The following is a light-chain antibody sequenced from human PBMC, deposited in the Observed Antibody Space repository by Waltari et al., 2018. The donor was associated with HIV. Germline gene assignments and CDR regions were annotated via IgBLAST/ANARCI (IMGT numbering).Light chain of an antibody. J-gene: IGKJ2*01. CDR1: QSISNY. V-gene: IGKV1-39*01. Sequence: DIQMTQSPSSLSASVGDRVTITCRESQSISNYLNWYQQKPGKAPKLLIYAASSLQSGVPSRFSGNGSGTDFTLTISSLQPEDFATYYCQQSYSTPLATFGQGTKLEIK. CDR2: AAS. CDR3: QQSYSTPLAT.